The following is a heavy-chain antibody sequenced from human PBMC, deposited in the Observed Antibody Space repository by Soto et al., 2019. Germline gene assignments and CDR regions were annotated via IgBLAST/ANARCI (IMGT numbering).Heavy chain of an antibody. CDR2: ISTYSGGT. D-gene: IGHD5-12*01. CDR3: ARHHGPTTSENWFDP. J-gene: IGHJ5*02. Sequence: GASVKVSCKASGYTFFNYDISWVRQAPGQGLEWMGWISTYSGGTKYAQKFQGRVTMTTDTSTTTAYLELRSLRSDDTAVYYCARHHGPTTSENWFDPWGQGTLVTVSS. V-gene: IGHV1-18*01. CDR1: GYTFFNYD.